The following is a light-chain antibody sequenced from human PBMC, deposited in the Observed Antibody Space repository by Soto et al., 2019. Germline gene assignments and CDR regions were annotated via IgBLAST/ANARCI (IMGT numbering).Light chain of an antibody. CDR1: SSDVGGYNY. J-gene: IGLJ2*01. Sequence: QSVLTQPPSASGSPGQSVTISCTGTSSDVGGYNYVSWDQQHPGKAPKLMIYEVSQRPSGVPDRFSGSKSGNTASLTGSGLQAEDEADYYCSSYAGSLVVFGGGPKLTVL. CDR3: SSYAGSLVV. CDR2: EVS. V-gene: IGLV2-8*01.